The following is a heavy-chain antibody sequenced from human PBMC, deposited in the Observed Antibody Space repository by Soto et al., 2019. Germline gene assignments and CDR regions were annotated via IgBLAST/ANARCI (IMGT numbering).Heavy chain of an antibody. CDR1: GGTFSSYA. CDR2: IIPIFGTA. CDR3: ARDRSSSSWYY. Sequence: QVQLVQSGAEVKKPGSSVKVSCKASGGTFSSYAISWVRQAPGQWLEWMGGIIPIFGTANYAQKFPGRVTITADESTSTAYMELSRLRSEDTAVYYCARDRSSSSWYYWGQGTLVTVSS. D-gene: IGHD6-13*01. J-gene: IGHJ4*02. V-gene: IGHV1-69*01.